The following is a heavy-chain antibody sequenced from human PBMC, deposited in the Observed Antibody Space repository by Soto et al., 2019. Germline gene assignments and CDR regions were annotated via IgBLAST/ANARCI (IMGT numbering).Heavy chain of an antibody. CDR1: GDSVSSNSAA. CDR2: TYYRSKWYN. Sequence: PSQTLSLTCAISGDSVSSNSAAWNWIRQSPSRGLEWLGRTYYRSKWYNDYAVSVKSRITINPDTSKNQFSLQLNSVTPEDTAVYYCARDGYCSGGSCYSLDYYYGMDVWGQGTTVTVSS. V-gene: IGHV6-1*01. J-gene: IGHJ6*02. CDR3: ARDGYCSGGSCYSLDYYYGMDV. D-gene: IGHD2-15*01.